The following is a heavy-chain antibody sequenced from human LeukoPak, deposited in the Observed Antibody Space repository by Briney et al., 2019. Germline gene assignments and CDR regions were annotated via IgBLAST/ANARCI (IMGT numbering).Heavy chain of an antibody. V-gene: IGHV3-9*01. J-gene: IGHJ4*02. D-gene: IGHD2-21*02. CDR2: ISWNSGSI. Sequence: GGSLRLSCAASGFTFDDYAMHWVRQAPGKGLEWVSGISWNSGSIGYADSVKGRFTISRDNAKNSLYLQMNSLRAEDTALYYCTRGLPQGRSDYWGQGTLVTVSS. CDR3: TRGLPQGRSDY. CDR1: GFTFDDYA.